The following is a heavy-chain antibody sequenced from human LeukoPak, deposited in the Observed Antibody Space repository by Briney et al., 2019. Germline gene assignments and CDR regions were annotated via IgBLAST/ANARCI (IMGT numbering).Heavy chain of an antibody. V-gene: IGHV1-18*01. D-gene: IGHD1-26*01. CDR3: ARAPYSGSYYAFDI. CDR2: IGAYNGNT. CDR1: GYTFTSYG. Sequence: GASVKVSCKASGYTFTSYGISWVRQAPGQGLEWMGWIGAYNGNTNYAQKFQGRVTITADESTSTAYMELSSLRSEDTAVYYCARAPYSGSYYAFDIWGQGTMVTVSS. J-gene: IGHJ3*02.